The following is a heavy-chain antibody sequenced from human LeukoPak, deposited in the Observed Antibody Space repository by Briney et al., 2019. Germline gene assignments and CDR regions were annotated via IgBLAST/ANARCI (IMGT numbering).Heavy chain of an antibody. D-gene: IGHD3-22*01. CDR3: ARGQYYYDSSGYRDY. Sequence: GGSLRLSCAASGFTFSTFSMNWVRQAPGKGPEWVSYISRSSSSVYYADSVKGRFTISRDNAKNSLYLQMNSLRAEDTAVYYCARGQYYYDSSGYRDYWGQGTLVTVSS. J-gene: IGHJ4*02. V-gene: IGHV3-21*05. CDR2: ISRSSSSV. CDR1: GFTFSTFS.